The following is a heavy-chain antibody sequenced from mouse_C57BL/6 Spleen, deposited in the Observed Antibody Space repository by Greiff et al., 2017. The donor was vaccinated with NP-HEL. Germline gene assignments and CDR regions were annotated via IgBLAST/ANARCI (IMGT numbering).Heavy chain of an antibody. V-gene: IGHV1-52*01. CDR2: IDPSDSET. D-gene: IGHD2-4*01. CDR1: GYTFTSYW. J-gene: IGHJ3*01. CDR3: ARSGIYYDYEGAY. Sequence: QVQLQQPGAELVRPGSSVKLSCKASGYTFTSYWMHWVKQRPIQGLEWIGNIDPSDSETHYNQKFKDKATLTVDKSSSTAYMQLSSLTSEDSAVYYCARSGIYYDYEGAYWGQGTLVTVSA.